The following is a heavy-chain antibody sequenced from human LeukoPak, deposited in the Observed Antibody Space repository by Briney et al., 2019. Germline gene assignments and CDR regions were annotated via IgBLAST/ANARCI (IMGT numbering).Heavy chain of an antibody. CDR2: IYYSGST. V-gene: IGHV4-59*01. CDR1: VGSISSYY. CDR3: ARGGRGVATFVY. J-gene: IGHJ4*02. D-gene: IGHD5-12*01. Sequence: PSETLSLTCTVSVGSISSYYWSCIRQPPGKGLEWIGYIYYSGSTNYNPSLKSRVTISVDTSKHQFSLKLSSVTAGDAAVYYCARGGRGVATFVYWGQGTLVTVSS.